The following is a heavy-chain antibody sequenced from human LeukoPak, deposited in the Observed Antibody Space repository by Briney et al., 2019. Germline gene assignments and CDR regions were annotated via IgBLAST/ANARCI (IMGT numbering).Heavy chain of an antibody. J-gene: IGHJ4*02. CDR1: GGSFSGYY. D-gene: IGHD3-10*01. CDR2: INHSGST. CDR3: ARGYYYGSGSYSYFDY. Sequence: SETLSLTCAVYGGSFSGYYWSWIRQPPGKGLEWIGEINHSGSTNYNPSLKSRVTISVDTSKNQFSLKLSSVTAADTAVYYCARGYYYGSGSYSYFDYWGQGTLVTVSS. V-gene: IGHV4-34*01.